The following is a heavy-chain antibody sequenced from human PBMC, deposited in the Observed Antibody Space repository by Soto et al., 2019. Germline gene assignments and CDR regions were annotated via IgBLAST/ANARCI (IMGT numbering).Heavy chain of an antibody. CDR1: GVSFTSSA. V-gene: IGHV1-58*01. CDR3: AALIVVVTAPYGMDV. Sequence: SVKVSCEACGVSFTSSAVQWVRQARGQRLEWIGWIVVGSGNTNYAQKFQERVTITRDMSTSTAYMELSSLRSEDTAVYYCAALIVVVTAPYGMDVWGQGTTVTVSS. J-gene: IGHJ6*02. D-gene: IGHD2-21*02. CDR2: IVVGSGNT.